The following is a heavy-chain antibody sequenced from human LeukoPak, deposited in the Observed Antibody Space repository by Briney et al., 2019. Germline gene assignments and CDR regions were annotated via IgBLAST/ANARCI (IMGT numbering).Heavy chain of an antibody. J-gene: IGHJ4*02. Sequence: GGSLRLSCAASGFTFSGYAMSWVRQAPGKGLEWVSAISGSGGSTYYADSVKGRFTISRDNSKNTLYLQMNSLRAEDTALYYCAKDRGNGQWLASGVCDYWGQGTLVTVSS. CDR2: ISGSGGST. CDR1: GFTFSGYA. D-gene: IGHD6-19*01. V-gene: IGHV3-23*01. CDR3: AKDRGNGQWLASGVCDY.